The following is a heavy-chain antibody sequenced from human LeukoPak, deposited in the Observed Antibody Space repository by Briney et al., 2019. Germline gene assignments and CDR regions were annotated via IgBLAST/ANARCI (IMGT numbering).Heavy chain of an antibody. CDR3: ARGVSSAIDW. V-gene: IGHV3-7*01. J-gene: IGHJ4*02. D-gene: IGHD3-22*01. CDR1: DFSFSTYW. Sequence: GGSLRLSCAASDFSFSTYWMNWVRQAPGKGLEWVANINGDGRDTYSVGSVRGRFTISRDNADNSLNLQMNSLRGDDTAMYYCARGVSSAIDWWGQGTPVTVSS. CDR2: INGDGRDT.